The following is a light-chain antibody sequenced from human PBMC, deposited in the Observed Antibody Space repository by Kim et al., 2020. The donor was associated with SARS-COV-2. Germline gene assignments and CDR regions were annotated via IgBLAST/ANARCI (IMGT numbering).Light chain of an antibody. Sequence: QSITISCTGTSSDVGGYNYVSWYQQHPGKAPKHMIYDVSKRPSGVSNRFSGSKSGNTASLTISGLQAEDEADYYCSSYTSSSTFGVFGTGTKVTVL. V-gene: IGLV2-14*04. CDR1: SSDVGGYNY. CDR2: DVS. CDR3: SSYTSSSTFGV. J-gene: IGLJ1*01.